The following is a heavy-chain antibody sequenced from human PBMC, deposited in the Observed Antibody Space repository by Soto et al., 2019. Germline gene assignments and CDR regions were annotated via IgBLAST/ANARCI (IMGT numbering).Heavy chain of an antibody. CDR2: INHSGST. CDR3: ARGRDIVVVVAAIADY. Sequence: SETLSLTCAVYGGSFSGYYWSWIRQPPGKGLEWIGEINHSGSTNYNPSLKSRVTISVDTSKNQFSLKLSSVTAADTAVYYCARGRDIVVVVAAIADYWGQGTLVTVSS. CDR1: GGSFSGYY. J-gene: IGHJ4*02. D-gene: IGHD2-15*01. V-gene: IGHV4-34*01.